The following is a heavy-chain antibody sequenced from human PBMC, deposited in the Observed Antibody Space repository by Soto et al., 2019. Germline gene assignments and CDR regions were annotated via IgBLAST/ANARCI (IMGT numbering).Heavy chain of an antibody. J-gene: IGHJ6*04. CDR2: VIPIFGTP. CDR1: GGDFKNFI. CDR3: ARVVTCLSSSCLYYGMDV. Sequence: VQLVQSGAEVRKPGSSVKVSCKASGGDFKNFIIAWVRQAPGHGLEWMGGVIPIFGTPNFVQKFQDRVTITPDAATSTTDMALLTPTSADSAINYCARVVTCLSSSCLYYGMDVGGKGTTVIVSS. D-gene: IGHD2-2*01. V-gene: IGHV1-69*01.